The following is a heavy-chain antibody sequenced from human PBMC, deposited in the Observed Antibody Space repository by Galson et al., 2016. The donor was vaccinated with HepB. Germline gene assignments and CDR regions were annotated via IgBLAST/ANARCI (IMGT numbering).Heavy chain of an antibody. D-gene: IGHD3-3*01. J-gene: IGHJ6*02. CDR2: IYYSGSP. CDR3: ARDLGPGTDLEWLLFRGGRGGMDV. CDR1: GDSMSTYY. Sequence: LSLTCTVSGDSMSTYYWSWIRQPPGKGLEWIGYIYYSGSPNYNPSLKSRVNISVDTSKNQFSLRLSSVTAADTAVYYCARDLGPGTDLEWLLFRGGRGGMDVWGQGTTVIVSS. V-gene: IGHV4-59*01.